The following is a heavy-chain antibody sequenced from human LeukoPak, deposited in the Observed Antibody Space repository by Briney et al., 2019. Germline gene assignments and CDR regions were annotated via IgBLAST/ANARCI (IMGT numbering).Heavy chain of an antibody. CDR1: GFTFSSYW. J-gene: IGHJ4*02. CDR2: INSDGSST. V-gene: IGHV3-74*01. Sequence: GGSLRLSCAASGFTFSSYWMHWVRQAPGKGLVWVSRINSDGSSTSYADSVKGRFTISRDNAKNSLYLQMNSLRAEDTAVYYCARDDSYGSGSYWPFFDYWGQGTLVTVSS. D-gene: IGHD3-10*01. CDR3: ARDDSYGSGSYWPFFDY.